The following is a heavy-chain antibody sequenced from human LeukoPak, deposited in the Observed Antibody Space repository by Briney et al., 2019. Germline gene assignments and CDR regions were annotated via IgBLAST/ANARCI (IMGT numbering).Heavy chain of an antibody. CDR2: IIPIFGTA. Sequence: SVKVSCKASGGTFSSYAISWVRQAPVQGLEWMGRIIPIFGTANYAQKFQGRVTITTDESTSTAYMELSSLRSEDTAVYYCARQPVLRFLEWNNWFDPWGQGTLVTVSS. CDR1: GGTFSSYA. V-gene: IGHV1-69*05. J-gene: IGHJ5*02. D-gene: IGHD3-3*01. CDR3: ARQPVLRFLEWNNWFDP.